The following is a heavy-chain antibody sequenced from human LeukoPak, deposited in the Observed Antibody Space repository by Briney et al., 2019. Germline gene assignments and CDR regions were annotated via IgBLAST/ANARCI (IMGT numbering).Heavy chain of an antibody. CDR1: GFTFGDYA. CDR2: IRSKAYGGTT. Sequence: PGGSLRLSCTASGFTFGDYAMSWVRQAPGKGLEWVGFIRSKAYGGTTEYAASVKGRSTISRDDSKSIAYLQMNSLKTEDTAVYYCTRVSSGWYGDYFDYWGQGTLVTVSS. J-gene: IGHJ4*02. V-gene: IGHV3-49*04. D-gene: IGHD6-19*01. CDR3: TRVSSGWYGDYFDY.